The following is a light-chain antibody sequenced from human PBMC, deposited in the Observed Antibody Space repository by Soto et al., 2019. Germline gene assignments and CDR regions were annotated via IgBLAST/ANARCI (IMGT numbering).Light chain of an antibody. J-gene: IGLJ1*01. Sequence: QSVLTQPASVSGSPGQSITISCTGTSSDVGTYNYVSWYQHHPGKAPKLMIYEVTNRPSGVSNRFSGSKSGNTASLTISGLQAEDEADYYCSSYTSSITYVFGTGTKVTVL. CDR2: EVT. V-gene: IGLV2-14*01. CDR1: SSDVGTYNY. CDR3: SSYTSSITYV.